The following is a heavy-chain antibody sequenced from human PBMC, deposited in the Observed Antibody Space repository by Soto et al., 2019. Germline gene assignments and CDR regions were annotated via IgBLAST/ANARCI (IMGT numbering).Heavy chain of an antibody. CDR3: ARDSGDCSSTSCYYYYYGMDV. J-gene: IGHJ6*02. D-gene: IGHD2-2*01. V-gene: IGHV1-18*01. CDR2: ISAYNGNT. CDR1: GYTFTSYG. Sequence: ASVKVSCKASGYTFTSYGISWVRQAPGQGLEWMGWISAYNGNTNYAQKLQGRVTMTTDTSTSTAYMELRSLRSDDTAGYYCARDSGDCSSTSCYYYYYGMDVWGQGTTVTVSS.